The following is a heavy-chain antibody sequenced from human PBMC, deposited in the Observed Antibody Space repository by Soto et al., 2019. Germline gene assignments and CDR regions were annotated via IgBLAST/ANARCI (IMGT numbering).Heavy chain of an antibody. CDR1: GFTLSYYW. J-gene: IGHJ4*02. D-gene: IGHD6-19*01. CDR2: TRQDGGQS. V-gene: IGHV3-7*01. CDR3: LSDGSTGWHFDS. Sequence: GGSLRLSCEASGFTLSYYWMSWIRQAPGKGLEWVANTRQDGGQSYLVDSVQGRFTISRDNAKTSVNLQMNSLRAEDTAVYYCLSDGSTGWHFDSWGQGTLPTV.